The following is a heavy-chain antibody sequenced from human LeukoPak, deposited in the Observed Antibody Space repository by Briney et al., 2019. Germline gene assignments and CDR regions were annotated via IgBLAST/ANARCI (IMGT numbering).Heavy chain of an antibody. J-gene: IGHJ4*02. CDR3: ARDATYSSSWRPFDY. D-gene: IGHD6-13*01. CDR1: GGSISSSSYY. V-gene: IGHV4-39*07. CDR2: IYYSGST. Sequence: PSETLSLTCTVSGGSISSSSYYWGWIRQPPGKGLEWIGSIYYSGSTYYNPSLKRRVTISVDTSKNQFSLKLSSVTAADTAVYYCARDATYSSSWRPFDYWGQGTLVTVSS.